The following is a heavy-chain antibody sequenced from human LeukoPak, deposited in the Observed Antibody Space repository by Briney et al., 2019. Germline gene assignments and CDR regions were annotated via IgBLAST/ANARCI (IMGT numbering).Heavy chain of an antibody. J-gene: IGHJ5*02. Sequence: SETLSLTCTVSGGSISSTNWWSWVRQPPGKGLEWIGEIYHSGSTNYNPSLKSRVTISVDRSKNQFSLKLSSVTAADTAVYYCARGPYGDYAFLFDPWGQGTLVTVSS. CDR1: GGSISSTNW. CDR2: IYHSGST. D-gene: IGHD4-17*01. CDR3: ARGPYGDYAFLFDP. V-gene: IGHV4-4*02.